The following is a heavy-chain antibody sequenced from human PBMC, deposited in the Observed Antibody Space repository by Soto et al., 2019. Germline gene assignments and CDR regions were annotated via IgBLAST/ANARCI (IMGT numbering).Heavy chain of an antibody. CDR2: FDPEDGET. D-gene: IGHD3-3*01. CDR3: ATKAQLSGQTYYYGMDV. Sequence: ASVKVSCKVSGYTLTELSMHWVRQAPGKGLEWMGGFDPEDGETIYAQKFQGRVTMTEDTSTDTAYMELSGLRSEDTAVYYCATKAQLSGQTYYYGMDVWGQGTTVTAP. V-gene: IGHV1-24*01. CDR1: GYTLTELS. J-gene: IGHJ6*02.